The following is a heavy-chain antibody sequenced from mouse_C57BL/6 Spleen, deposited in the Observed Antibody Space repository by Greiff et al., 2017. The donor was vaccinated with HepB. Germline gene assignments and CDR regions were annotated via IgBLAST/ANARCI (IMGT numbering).Heavy chain of an antibody. Sequence: QVTLKVSGPGILQPSQTLSLTCSFSGFSLSTFGMGVGWIRQPSGKGLEWLAHIWWDDDKYYNPALKSRHTISKDTSKNQVFLKIANVDTADTATYYCARAYYYGSLGYFDYWGQGTTLTVSS. J-gene: IGHJ2*01. D-gene: IGHD1-1*01. CDR1: GFSLSTFGMG. CDR3: ARAYYYGSLGYFDY. V-gene: IGHV8-8*01. CDR2: IWWDDDK.